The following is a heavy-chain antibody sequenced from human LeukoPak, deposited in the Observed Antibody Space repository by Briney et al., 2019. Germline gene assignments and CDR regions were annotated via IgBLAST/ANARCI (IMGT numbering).Heavy chain of an antibody. CDR2: INPNSGDT. CDR1: GYTFTGFF. Sequence: ASVKVSCKASGYTFTGFFMNWVRQAPGQGLEWMGRINPNSGDTSYAQKFQGRVTMTRDTSITTAYMDLSSLTSDDTAMYYCARWEELTGVGNWGQGTLVTVSS. D-gene: IGHD1-26*01. J-gene: IGHJ4*02. CDR3: ARWEELTGVGN. V-gene: IGHV1-2*02.